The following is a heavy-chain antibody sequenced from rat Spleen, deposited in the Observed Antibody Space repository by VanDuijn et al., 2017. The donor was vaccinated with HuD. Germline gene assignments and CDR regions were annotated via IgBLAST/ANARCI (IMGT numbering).Heavy chain of an antibody. CDR3: AVAGYGY. D-gene: IGHD4-3*01. V-gene: IGHV5S13*01. CDR2: ISTGGGST. CDR1: GFTFSNYG. J-gene: IGHJ2*01. Sequence: EVQLVESGGGLVQPGRSLKLSCAASGFTFSNYGMAWVRQTPTKGLEWVASISTGGGSTHYRDSVKGRFTISRANSENAVYLQMNSLRSEDTATYYCAVAGYGYWGQGVMVTVSS.